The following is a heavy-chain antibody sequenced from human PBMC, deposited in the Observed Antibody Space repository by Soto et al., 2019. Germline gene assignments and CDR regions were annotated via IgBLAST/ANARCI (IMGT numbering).Heavy chain of an antibody. D-gene: IGHD1-20*01. Sequence: QVQLQQWGAGLLKPSETLSLTCAVYGGSFSGYYWSWIRQPPGKGLEWIGEINHSGSTNYNPSLKCRVTISVDTSKNQFSLKLSSVTAADTAVYYCARGSISGDEFDYWGQGTLVTVSS. CDR2: INHSGST. CDR1: GGSFSGYY. J-gene: IGHJ4*02. V-gene: IGHV4-34*01. CDR3: ARGSISGDEFDY.